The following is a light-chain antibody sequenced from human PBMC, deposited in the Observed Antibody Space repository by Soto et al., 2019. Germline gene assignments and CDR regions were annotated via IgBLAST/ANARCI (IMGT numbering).Light chain of an antibody. Sequence: QSVLTQPPSVSGSPGQSVTISCTGTSSDVGTYNRVSWYQQPPGTAPKLMIYEVINRPSGVPDRFSGSKSGNTASLTISGLQAEDEADYYCSSYTTSSTVVFGGGTKLTVL. CDR2: EVI. CDR1: SSDVGTYNR. CDR3: SSYTTSSTVV. V-gene: IGLV2-18*02. J-gene: IGLJ2*01.